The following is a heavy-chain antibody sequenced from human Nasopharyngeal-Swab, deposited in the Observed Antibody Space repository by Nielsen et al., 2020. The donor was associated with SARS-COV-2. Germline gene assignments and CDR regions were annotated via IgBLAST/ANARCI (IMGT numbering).Heavy chain of an antibody. J-gene: IGHJ6*02. V-gene: IGHV3-48*04. CDR3: AGDLYGMDV. Sequence: VRQAPGKGLEWVSYISSSSSTIYYADSVKGRFTISRDNAKNSLYLQMNSLRAEDTAVYYCAGDLYGMDVWGQGTTVTVSS. D-gene: IGHD2-8*01. CDR2: ISSSSSTI.